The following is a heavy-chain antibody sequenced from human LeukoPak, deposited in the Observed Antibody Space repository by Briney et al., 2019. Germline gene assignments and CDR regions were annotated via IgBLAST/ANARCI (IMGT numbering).Heavy chain of an antibody. CDR3: AREKEGLLTFDY. V-gene: IGHV1-69*06. Sequence: SVKVSCKASGGTFSGYAISWVRQAPGQGLEWMGGIIPIFGTANYAQKFQGRVTITADKSTSTAYMELSSLRSEDTAVYYCAREKEGLLTFDYWGQGTLVTVSS. J-gene: IGHJ4*02. D-gene: IGHD3-10*01. CDR2: IIPIFGTA. CDR1: GGTFSGYA.